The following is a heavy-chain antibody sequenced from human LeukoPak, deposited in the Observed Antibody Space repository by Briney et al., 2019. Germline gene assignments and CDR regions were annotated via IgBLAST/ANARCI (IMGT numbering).Heavy chain of an antibody. J-gene: IGHJ3*02. V-gene: IGHV1-2*02. CDR3: ARESSLSGYSSDAFDI. Sequence: GASVKVSCKASGYTFTGHYMHWVRQAPGQGLEWMGWINPNRGDTNYAQKFQDSVTMTRDTSSSTAYMELRRLTSDDTAVYYCARESSLSGYSSDAFDIWGQGTMVTVSS. CDR2: INPNRGDT. CDR1: GYTFTGHY. D-gene: IGHD3-22*01.